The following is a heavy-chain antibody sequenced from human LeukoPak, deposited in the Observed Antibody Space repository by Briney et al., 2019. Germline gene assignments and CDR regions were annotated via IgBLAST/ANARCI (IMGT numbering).Heavy chain of an antibody. CDR2: IIHSGGT. D-gene: IGHD1-26*01. CDR1: GGSFSGYY. J-gene: IGHJ4*02. Sequence: SEALSLTCAVYGGSFSGYYWSWIRQPPGKGLDWIGEIIHSGGTNYNPSLKSRVTISVDTSKNQFSLNLNSINAADTAVYYCARGLGGSYYFDHWGQGTLVTVSS. V-gene: IGHV4-34*01. CDR3: ARGLGGSYYFDH.